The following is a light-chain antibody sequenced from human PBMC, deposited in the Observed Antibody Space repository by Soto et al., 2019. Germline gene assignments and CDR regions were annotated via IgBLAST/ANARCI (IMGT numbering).Light chain of an antibody. V-gene: IGLV1-40*01. CDR2: GNS. CDR1: SSNIGAGYD. Sequence: QSVLTQPPSVSGAPGQRVTISCTGSSSNIGAGYDVHWYQQLPGTAPKLLIYGNSNRPSGVPDRFSGSKSGTSASLAITGLQAEDGADYYCQSYDSSLSVHYVFGTGTKVTVL. CDR3: QSYDSSLSVHYV. J-gene: IGLJ1*01.